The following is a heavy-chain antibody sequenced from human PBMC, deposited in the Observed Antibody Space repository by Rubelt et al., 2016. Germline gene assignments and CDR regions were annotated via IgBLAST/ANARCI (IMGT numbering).Heavy chain of an antibody. CDR3: ARRRRYSGSSYWYFDL. CDR2: INHSGST. V-gene: IGHV4-34*01. CDR1: GGSFSGYY. D-gene: IGHD1-26*01. Sequence: QVQLQQWGAGLLKPSETLSLTCAVYGGSFSGYYWSWIRQPPGKGLEWIGEINHSGSTNYNPSLKSRVTISVDTSKNPFSLKRSSVTAADTAVYYCARRRRYSGSSYWYFDLWGRGTLVTVSS. J-gene: IGHJ2*01.